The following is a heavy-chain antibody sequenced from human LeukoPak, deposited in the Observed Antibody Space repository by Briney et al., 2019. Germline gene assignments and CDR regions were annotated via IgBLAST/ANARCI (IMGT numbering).Heavy chain of an antibody. V-gene: IGHV1-18*01. Sequence: ASVKVSCKASGYTFTSYGISWVRQAPGQGLEWMGWISAHTGTTNYAQKFQGRVTMTIDTSTSTAFMELRSLRSDDAAVYYCARMARIWFGESWYNWFDPWGQGTLVTVSS. CDR2: ISAHTGTT. J-gene: IGHJ5*02. D-gene: IGHD3-10*01. CDR1: GYTFTSYG. CDR3: ARMARIWFGESWYNWFDP.